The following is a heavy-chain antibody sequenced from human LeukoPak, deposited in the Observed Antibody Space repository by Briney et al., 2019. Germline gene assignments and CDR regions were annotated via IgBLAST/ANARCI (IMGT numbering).Heavy chain of an antibody. J-gene: IGHJ4*02. Sequence: GGSLRLSCAASGFIFNSYGMYWARQAPGKVLEWVAVISNYGNDRQYADSVNGRFTISRDNPNNPLYLQMNSLRGEDPAVYYCAKDGLMRFFDYWGQGTLVTVSS. D-gene: IGHD2-8*01. CDR1: GFIFNSYG. V-gene: IGHV3-30*18. CDR2: ISNYGNDR. CDR3: AKDGLMRFFDY.